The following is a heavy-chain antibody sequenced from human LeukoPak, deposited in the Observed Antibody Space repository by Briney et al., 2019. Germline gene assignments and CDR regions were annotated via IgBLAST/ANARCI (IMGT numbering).Heavy chain of an antibody. J-gene: IGHJ3*02. D-gene: IGHD5-18*01. CDR3: ARDGGYSYGDAFDI. CDR2: IYSAAST. Sequence: GGSLRLSCAASGFDVTSKYMTWVRQTPEKGLDWVSVIYSAASTLYAASVKGRFTISRDNSKNTLYLQMNSLRAEDTAVYYCARDGGYSYGDAFDIWGQGTMVTVSS. V-gene: IGHV3-66*01. CDR1: GFDVTSKY.